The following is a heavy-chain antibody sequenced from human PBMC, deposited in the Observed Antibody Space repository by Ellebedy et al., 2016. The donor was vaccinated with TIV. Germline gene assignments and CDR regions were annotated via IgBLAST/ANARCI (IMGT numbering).Heavy chain of an antibody. V-gene: IGHV3-9*01. J-gene: IGHJ6*02. CDR1: GFTFDDYA. CDR2: ISWNSGSI. CDR3: AKGYYYGMDV. Sequence: GGSLRLSXAASGFTFDDYAMHWVRQAPGKGLEWVSGISWNSGSIGYADSVKGRFTISRDNAKNSLYLQMNSLRAEDTALYYCAKGYYYGMDVWGQGTTVTVSS.